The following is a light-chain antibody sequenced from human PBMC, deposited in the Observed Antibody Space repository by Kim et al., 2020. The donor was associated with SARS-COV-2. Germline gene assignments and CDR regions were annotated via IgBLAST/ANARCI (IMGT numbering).Light chain of an antibody. CDR2: GAS. CDR1: QNVTRSF. Sequence: PGERATLSCRASQNVTRSFLAWYQQTPGQAPRLLIYGASSRATGIPDRFSGSGSGTDFTLTITRLEPEDFAVYFCQKYGISPPVTFGGGTKVDIK. J-gene: IGKJ4*01. V-gene: IGKV3-20*01. CDR3: QKYGISPPVT.